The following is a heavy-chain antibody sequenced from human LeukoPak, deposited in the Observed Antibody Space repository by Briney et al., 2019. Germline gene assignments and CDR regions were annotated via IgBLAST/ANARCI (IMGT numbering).Heavy chain of an antibody. D-gene: IGHD1-26*01. CDR3: ARGGTYYPCIDY. V-gene: IGHV1-18*01. CDR2: VSAYNGKT. J-gene: IGHJ4*02. Sequence: ASVKVSCKTSGYTFTTTYINWVRQAPGQGLEWMGWVSAYNGKTSYAQKFQGRVTMTIDTSTTTAYMDLTSLTFDDTAVYYCARGGTYYPCIDYWGQGTRVTVSS. CDR1: GYTFTTTY.